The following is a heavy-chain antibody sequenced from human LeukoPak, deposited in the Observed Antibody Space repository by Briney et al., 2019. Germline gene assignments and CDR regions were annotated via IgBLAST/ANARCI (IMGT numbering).Heavy chain of an antibody. CDR1: GGSISSGSYY. Sequence: PSETLSLTCTVSGGSISSGSYYWSWIRQPPGKGLEWVGYIYYSGSTNYNPSLKSRVTISVDTSKNQFSLKLSSVTAADTAVYYCARSKFGDTWCFDLWGRGTLVTVSS. V-gene: IGHV4-61*01. CDR3: ARSKFGDTWCFDL. J-gene: IGHJ2*01. CDR2: IYYSGST. D-gene: IGHD3-10*02.